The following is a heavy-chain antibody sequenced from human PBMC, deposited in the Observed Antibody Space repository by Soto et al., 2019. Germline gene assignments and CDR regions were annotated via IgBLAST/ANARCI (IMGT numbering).Heavy chain of an antibody. V-gene: IGHV4-59*01. CDR1: GGSISSYY. Sequence: QVQLQESGPGLVKPSETLSLTCTVSGGSISSYYWSWIRQPPGKGLEWIGYMHYSGSTNYNPSLKSRATISVDTSKNQFALKLRSVTAADTAVYYCASNGYDYPNWFDPWGQGTLVTVSS. CDR2: MHYSGST. D-gene: IGHD3-22*01. CDR3: ASNGYDYPNWFDP. J-gene: IGHJ5*02.